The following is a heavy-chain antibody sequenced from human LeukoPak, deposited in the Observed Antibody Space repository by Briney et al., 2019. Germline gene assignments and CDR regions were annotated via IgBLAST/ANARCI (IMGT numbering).Heavy chain of an antibody. V-gene: IGHV3-30*04. J-gene: IGHJ4*02. CDR3: AREKVGAIDY. D-gene: IGHD1-26*01. CDR1: GFTFSDYV. Sequence: GRSLRLSCAASGFTFSDYVIHWVRQAPGKGLEWVAVISNDGRRTYYAGSLKGRFTISRDNSKNTVYLQVSSLRAEDTAVYYCAREKVGAIDYRGQGTLVTVS. CDR2: ISNDGRRT.